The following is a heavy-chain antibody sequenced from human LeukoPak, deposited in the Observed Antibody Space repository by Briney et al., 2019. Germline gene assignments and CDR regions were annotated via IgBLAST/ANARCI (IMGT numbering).Heavy chain of an antibody. CDR1: GFTFSSYA. V-gene: IGHV3-21*01. D-gene: IGHD1-26*01. J-gene: IGHJ4*02. CDR3: ARDRGIVGAYFGY. CDR2: ISSSSSYI. Sequence: GGSLRLSCAASGFTFSSYAMNWVRQAPGKGLEWVSSISSSSSYIYYADSVKGRFTISRDNAKNSLYLQMNSLRAEDTAVYYCARDRGIVGAYFGYWGQGTLVTVSS.